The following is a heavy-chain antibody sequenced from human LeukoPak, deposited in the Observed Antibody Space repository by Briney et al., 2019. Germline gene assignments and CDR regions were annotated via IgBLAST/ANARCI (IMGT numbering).Heavy chain of an antibody. J-gene: IGHJ3*02. V-gene: IGHV3-23*01. Sequence: GGSLRLSCAASGVTLSSYAMSWARQAPGKGLEWVSGISSSGSGGNTYYADSVKGRFTISRDNSKNTLYLQMNSLRAEDTAVYYCAREPSPHDAFDIWGLGTMVTVSS. CDR2: ISSSGSGGNT. CDR3: AREPSPHDAFDI. CDR1: GVTLSSYA.